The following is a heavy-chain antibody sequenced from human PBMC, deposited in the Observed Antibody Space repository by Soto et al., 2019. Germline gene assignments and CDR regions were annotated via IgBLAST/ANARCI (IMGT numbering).Heavy chain of an antibody. V-gene: IGHV3-23*01. Sequence: GASLRLSCAASGFSFGSYALSWVRQAPGKGLEWVSTISGSDGKTFYADSVKGRFSISRDTSQSTLYLQMNSLRADDTAMYYCARWSYLDYWGQGTRVTVSS. CDR3: ARWSYLDY. CDR2: ISGSDGKT. CDR1: GFSFGSYA. J-gene: IGHJ4*02. D-gene: IGHD3-3*01.